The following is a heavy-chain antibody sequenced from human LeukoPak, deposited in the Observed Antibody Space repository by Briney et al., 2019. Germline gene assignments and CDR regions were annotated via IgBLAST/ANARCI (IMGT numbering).Heavy chain of an antibody. J-gene: IGHJ3*02. CDR3: ARGPGGYSYGYGAFDI. Sequence: PGGSLRLSCAASGFTFSSYWMSWVRQAPGTGLEWVSSISSSSSYIYYADSVKGRFTISRDNAKNSLYLQMNSLRAEDTAVYYCARGPGGYSYGYGAFDIWGQGTMVTVSS. V-gene: IGHV3-21*01. CDR1: GFTFSSYW. D-gene: IGHD5-18*01. CDR2: ISSSSSYI.